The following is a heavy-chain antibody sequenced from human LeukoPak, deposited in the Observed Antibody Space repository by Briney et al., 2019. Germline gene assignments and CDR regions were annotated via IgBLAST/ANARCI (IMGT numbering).Heavy chain of an antibody. CDR1: GYSFTSYW. Sequence: RHGESLKISCKVSGYSFTSYWIGWVRQMPGKGLEWMGIINPGDSDTRYSPSFQGQVTISADKSISTAYLQWSSLEASDTAMYYCARRRLDSDYNQYNWFDPWGQGTLVTVSS. D-gene: IGHD3-10*01. CDR3: ARRRLDSDYNQYNWFDP. CDR2: INPGDSDT. V-gene: IGHV5-51*01. J-gene: IGHJ5*02.